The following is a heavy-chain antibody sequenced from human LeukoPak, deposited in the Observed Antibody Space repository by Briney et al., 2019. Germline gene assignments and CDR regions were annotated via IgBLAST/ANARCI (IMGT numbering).Heavy chain of an antibody. J-gene: IGHJ4*02. Sequence: ASVKVSCKASGYTFTSYAMHWVRQAPGQRLEWMGWINAGNGNTKYSQKFQGRVTITRDTSASTAYMELSSLRSEDTAVYYCARDPYYYCSGSSNYFDYWGQGTLVTVSS. CDR2: INAGNGNT. D-gene: IGHD3-10*01. V-gene: IGHV1-3*01. CDR1: GYTFTSYA. CDR3: ARDPYYYCSGSSNYFDY.